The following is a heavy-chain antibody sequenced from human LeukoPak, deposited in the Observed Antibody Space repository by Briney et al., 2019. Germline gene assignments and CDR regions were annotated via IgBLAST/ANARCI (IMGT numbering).Heavy chain of an antibody. Sequence: GGSLRLSCAASGFTFSSYSMNWVRQAPGKGLEWVSSISSSSSYIYYADSVRGRFSISRDNAKNSLYLQMNSLRAEDTAVYYCARPRAAAGGGYDYWGQGTLVTVSS. J-gene: IGHJ4*02. CDR1: GFTFSSYS. CDR3: ARPRAAAGGGYDY. D-gene: IGHD6-25*01. V-gene: IGHV3-21*01. CDR2: ISSSSSYI.